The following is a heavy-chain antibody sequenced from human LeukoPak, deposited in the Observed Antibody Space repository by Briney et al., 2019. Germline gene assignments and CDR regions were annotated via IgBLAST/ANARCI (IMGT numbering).Heavy chain of an antibody. J-gene: IGHJ5*02. CDR1: GFTFSSYA. D-gene: IGHD2-2*02. V-gene: IGHV3-23*01. Sequence: GGPLRLSCAASGFTFSSYAMSWVRQAPGKGLEWVSAISGSGGSTYYADSVKGRFTISRDNSKNTLYLQMNSLRAEDTAVYYCAKVKYCSSTSCYRSPNWFDPWGQGTLVTVSS. CDR2: ISGSGGST. CDR3: AKVKYCSSTSCYRSPNWFDP.